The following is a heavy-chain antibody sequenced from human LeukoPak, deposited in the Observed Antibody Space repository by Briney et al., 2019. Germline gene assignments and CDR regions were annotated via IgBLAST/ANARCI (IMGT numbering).Heavy chain of an antibody. CDR3: ANYYDSSGYLYFDY. J-gene: IGHJ4*02. V-gene: IGHV3-23*01. CDR2: ISGSGGST. CDR1: GFTFSSYA. Sequence: GGSLRLSCAASGFTFSSYAMSWVRQAPGKGLEWVSAISGSGGSTYYADSVKGRFTISRDNSKDTLYLQMNSLRAEDTAVHYCANYYDSSGYLYFDYWGQGTLVTVSS. D-gene: IGHD3-22*01.